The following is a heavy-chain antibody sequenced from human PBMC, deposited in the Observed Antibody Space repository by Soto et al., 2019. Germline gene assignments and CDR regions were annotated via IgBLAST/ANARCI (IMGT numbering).Heavy chain of an antibody. V-gene: IGHV3-7*03. CDR3: AGDGVRNGAYNGWLDP. CDR1: GLSFSSYW. J-gene: IGHJ5*02. CDR2: IKPDGREK. Sequence: GGSLRLSCAASGLSFSSYWMTWVRQAPGKGLEWVANIKPDGREKYYVASVKGRFTISRDNGKNLLYLQMDSLTPDDTAVYYCAGDGVRNGAYNGWLDPWGQGTLVTVSS. D-gene: IGHD3-16*01.